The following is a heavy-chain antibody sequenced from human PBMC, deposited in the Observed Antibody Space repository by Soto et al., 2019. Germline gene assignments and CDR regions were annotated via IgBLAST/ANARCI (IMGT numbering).Heavy chain of an antibody. CDR2: IKRKHEGGTT. D-gene: IGHD5-12*01. Sequence: EVQVVESGGALVKPGGSLRLSCAVSAFTFNNAWMNWVRQAPGKGLEWVGRIKRKHEGGTTDYAGPVKGRFTISRDDSRNTMFLQMNGLETEDTAVYYCTADTILATDYGMDVWGQGTTVTVSS. V-gene: IGHV3-15*07. J-gene: IGHJ6*02. CDR1: AFTFNNAW. CDR3: TADTILATDYGMDV.